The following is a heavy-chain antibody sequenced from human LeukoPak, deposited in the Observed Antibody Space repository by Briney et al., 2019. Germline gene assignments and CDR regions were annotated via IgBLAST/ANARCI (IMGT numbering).Heavy chain of an antibody. CDR2: ILVSSGTP. CDR3: ARFMMTTIGFDY. Sequence: PGGFMRLSCAAYGFTFCRFEMNWVRQAPGKGLGWISYILVSSGTPYYADSVKGRFPTSRANTKTSLFLPMNSLRAEATAVYFCARFMMTTIGFDYSGPGALLTVSS. D-gene: IGHD4-17*01. CDR1: GFTFCRFE. V-gene: IGHV3-48*03. J-gene: IGHJ4*01.